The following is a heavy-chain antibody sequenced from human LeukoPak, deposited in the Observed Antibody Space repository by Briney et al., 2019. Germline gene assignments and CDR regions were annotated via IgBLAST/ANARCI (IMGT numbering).Heavy chain of an antibody. CDR1: GLTFSSYS. CDR3: ARESGTGAFDI. D-gene: IGHD3-10*01. J-gene: IGHJ3*02. Sequence: GGSLRLSCAASGLTFSSYSMNWVRQAPGKGLEWVSSISSSSSYIYYADSVKGRFTISRDNAKNSLYLQMNSLRAEDTAVYYCARESGTGAFDIWGQGTMVTVSS. V-gene: IGHV3-21*01. CDR2: ISSSSSYI.